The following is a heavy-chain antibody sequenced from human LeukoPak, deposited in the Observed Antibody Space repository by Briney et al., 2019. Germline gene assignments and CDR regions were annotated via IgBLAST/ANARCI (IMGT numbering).Heavy chain of an antibody. Sequence: GGSLRLSCAASGFTFSSYEMNWVRQAPGKGLEWVSYISSSGSTIYYADSVKGRFTISRDNAKNSLYLQMNSLRAEDTAVYYCARGSLYYESDYWGQGTLVTVSS. D-gene: IGHD3-22*01. V-gene: IGHV3-48*03. CDR3: ARGSLYYESDY. J-gene: IGHJ4*02. CDR2: ISSSGSTI. CDR1: GFTFSSYE.